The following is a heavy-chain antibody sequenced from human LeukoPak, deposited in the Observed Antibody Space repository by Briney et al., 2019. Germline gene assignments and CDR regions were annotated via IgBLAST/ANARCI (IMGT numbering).Heavy chain of an antibody. CDR1: GGSISSSSYY. J-gene: IGHJ3*02. Sequence: SETLSLTCTVSGGSISSSSYYWGWIRQPPGKGLEWIGSIYYSGSTYYNPSLKSRVTISVDTSKNQFSLKLSSVTAADTAVYYCALYCSGGSCHLVAFDIWGQGTMVTVSS. CDR2: IYYSGST. D-gene: IGHD2-15*01. CDR3: ALYCSGGSCHLVAFDI. V-gene: IGHV4-39*01.